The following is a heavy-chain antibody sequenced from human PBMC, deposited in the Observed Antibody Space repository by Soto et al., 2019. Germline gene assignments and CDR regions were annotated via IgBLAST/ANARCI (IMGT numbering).Heavy chain of an antibody. D-gene: IGHD6-19*01. CDR1: GFTFSTYA. Sequence: EVQLLESGGGLVQPGGSLRLSCAASGFTFSTYAMSWVRQAPGKGLEWVSAIRPSGGNTYYADSGKGRFTISRDDSKNSLYLQMNSLRAEDTAVYYCAKVKRAVADDLWGQGTLVTVSS. CDR2: IRPSGGNT. V-gene: IGHV3-23*01. CDR3: AKVKRAVADDL. J-gene: IGHJ5*02.